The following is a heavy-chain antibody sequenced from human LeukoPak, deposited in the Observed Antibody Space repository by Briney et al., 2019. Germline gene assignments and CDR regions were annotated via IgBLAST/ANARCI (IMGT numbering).Heavy chain of an antibody. CDR1: GYTFTSYV. Sequence: ASVKASCKASGYTFTSYVISWLRQSPGQGLEWMGWINTYNGNTNYAQTLHRRVTMTTDTSTSTAYMELRSLRSDDTAVYYCARDAGDILTGYYWFPFDCGGQGSLVTVSS. CDR3: ARDAGDILTGYYWFPFDC. CDR2: INTYNGNT. J-gene: IGHJ4*02. V-gene: IGHV1-18*01. D-gene: IGHD3-9*01.